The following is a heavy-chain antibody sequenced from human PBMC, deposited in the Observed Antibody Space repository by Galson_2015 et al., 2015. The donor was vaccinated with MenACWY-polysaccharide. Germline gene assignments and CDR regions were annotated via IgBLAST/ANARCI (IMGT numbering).Heavy chain of an antibody. D-gene: IGHD6-19*01. CDR2: ISSDGDDK. Sequence: SLRLSCAAAGFNFNIHTMHWVRQAPGKGLEWVALISSDGDDKYYADSVKGRFTISRDNHKNMVFLEMNSLRAEDTAVYYCVRDGGGGNGWYWFDLWGQGTLGT. V-gene: IGHV3-30-3*01. CDR3: VRDGGGGNGWYWFDL. CDR1: GFNFNIHT. J-gene: IGHJ5*02.